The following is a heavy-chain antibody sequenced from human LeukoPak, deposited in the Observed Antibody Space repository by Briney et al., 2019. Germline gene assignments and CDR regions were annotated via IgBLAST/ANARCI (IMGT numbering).Heavy chain of an antibody. D-gene: IGHD3-22*01. J-gene: IGHJ4*02. V-gene: IGHV1-18*01. Sequence: ASVKVSCKASGYTFTTYGISWVRQAPGQGLEWMGWISAYNGNTNYAQKLQGRVTMTTDTSTSTAYMELRSLRSDDTAVYYCARWTIISLSYYYDGSGLDYWGQGTLVTVSS. CDR3: ARWTIISLSYYYDGSGLDY. CDR1: GYTFTTYG. CDR2: ISAYNGNT.